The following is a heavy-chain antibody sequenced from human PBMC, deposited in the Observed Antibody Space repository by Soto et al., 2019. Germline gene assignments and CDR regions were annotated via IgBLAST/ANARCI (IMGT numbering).Heavy chain of an antibody. V-gene: IGHV1-69*06. Sequence: GASVEVSCKASGGTFSSYAISWVRQAPGQGLEWMGGIIPIFGTANYAQKFQGRVTITADKSTSTAYMELSSLRSEDTAVYYCASGLEGRRLFDYWGQGTLVTVSS. J-gene: IGHJ4*02. CDR1: GGTFSSYA. CDR3: ASGLEGRRLFDY. CDR2: IIPIFGTA. D-gene: IGHD3-16*01.